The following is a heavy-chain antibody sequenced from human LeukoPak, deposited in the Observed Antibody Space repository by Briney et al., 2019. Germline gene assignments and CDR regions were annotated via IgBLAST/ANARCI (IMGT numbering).Heavy chain of an antibody. J-gene: IGHJ6*02. CDR3: ARLMRSGWNYYYYYGMDV. CDR2: IYYSGST. Sequence: ASETLSLTCTVSGGSISSSSYYWGWIRQPPGKGLEWIGSIYYSGSTYYNPSLKSRVTISVDTSKNQFSLKLSSVTAADTAVYYCARLMRSGWNYYYYYGMDVWGQGTTVTVSS. D-gene: IGHD6-19*01. CDR1: GGSISSSSYY. V-gene: IGHV4-39*07.